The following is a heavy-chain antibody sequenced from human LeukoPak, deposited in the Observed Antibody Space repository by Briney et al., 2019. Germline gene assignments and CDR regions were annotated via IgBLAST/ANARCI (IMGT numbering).Heavy chain of an antibody. CDR2: IWYDGSNK. CDR3: AKDRRYCTNGVCSYYYYYYMDV. D-gene: IGHD2-8*01. V-gene: IGHV3-33*06. Sequence: PGRSLRLSCAASGFTFSSYGMHWVRQAPGKGLEWVAVIWYDGSNKYYADSVKGRFTISRDNSKSTLYLQMNSLRAEDTAVYYCAKDRRYCTNGVCSYYYYYYMDVWGKGTTVTVSS. J-gene: IGHJ6*03. CDR1: GFTFSSYG.